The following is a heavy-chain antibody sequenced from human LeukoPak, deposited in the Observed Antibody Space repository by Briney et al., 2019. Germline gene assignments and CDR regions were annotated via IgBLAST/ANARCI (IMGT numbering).Heavy chain of an antibody. CDR1: GGSISIATYS. Sequence: SETLSLTCNVSGGSISIATYSWVWIRQPSGKVLEWIGNIYYSGSTNYNPSLKSRLTISVDTSKNQFSLKLSSVTAADTAVYHCARLRTGGTSYVRGDWFDPWGQGTLVTVSS. V-gene: IGHV4-39*01. CDR2: IYYSGST. J-gene: IGHJ5*02. D-gene: IGHD2-8*02. CDR3: ARLRTGGTSYVRGDWFDP.